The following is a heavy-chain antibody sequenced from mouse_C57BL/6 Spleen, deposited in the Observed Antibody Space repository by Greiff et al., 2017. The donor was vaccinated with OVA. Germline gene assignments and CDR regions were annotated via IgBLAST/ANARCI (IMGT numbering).Heavy chain of an antibody. CDR1: GYAFSSSW. V-gene: IGHV1-82*01. D-gene: IGHD3-2*02. J-gene: IGHJ4*01. Sequence: VQLQQSGPELVKPGASVKISCKASGYAFSSSWMNWVKQRPGKGLEWIGRIYPGDGDTNYNGKFKGKATLTADKSSSTAYMQLSSLTSEDSAVYFCARWGSGYPYAMDYWGQGTSVTVSS. CDR3: ARWGSGYPYAMDY. CDR2: IYPGDGDT.